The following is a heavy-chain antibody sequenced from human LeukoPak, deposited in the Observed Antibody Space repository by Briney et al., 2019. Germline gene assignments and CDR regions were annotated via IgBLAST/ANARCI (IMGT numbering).Heavy chain of an antibody. Sequence: GGSLRLSCAASGFSFSSYAMSWVRQAPGKGLEWVSAISGSGGSTYYADSVKGRFTISRDNSKDTLYLQINSLRAENTAVYYCAKVGDGYNSIDYWGQGTLVTVSS. CDR3: AKVGDGYNSIDY. CDR2: ISGSGGST. J-gene: IGHJ4*02. V-gene: IGHV3-23*01. CDR1: GFSFSSYA. D-gene: IGHD5-24*01.